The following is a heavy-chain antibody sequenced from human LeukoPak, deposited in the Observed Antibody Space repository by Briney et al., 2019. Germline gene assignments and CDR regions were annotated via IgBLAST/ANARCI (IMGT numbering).Heavy chain of an antibody. D-gene: IGHD2-2*02. CDR1: GYTFTSYD. CDR3: ARGYCSSTSCYTGWFDP. J-gene: IGHJ5*02. V-gene: IGHV1-8*03. Sequence: ASVKVSCKASGYTFTSYDINWVRQATGQGLEWMGWMNPNSGNTGYAQKFQGRVTITRNTSISTAYMELSSLRSEDTAVYYCARGYCSSTSCYTGWFDPWGQGTPVTVSS. CDR2: MNPNSGNT.